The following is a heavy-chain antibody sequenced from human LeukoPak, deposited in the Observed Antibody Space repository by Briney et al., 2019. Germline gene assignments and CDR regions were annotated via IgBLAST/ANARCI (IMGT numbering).Heavy chain of an antibody. J-gene: IGHJ4*02. Sequence: SETLSLTCTVSGGSISSSIYYWGWIRQPPGKGLERIGSVYYGGTTYYSPSLKSRVTISIDTSNNQFSLRLSSVTAADTAVFFCARVERYSGSFDTWGQGSLVTVSS. D-gene: IGHD1-26*01. V-gene: IGHV4-39*07. CDR3: ARVERYSGSFDT. CDR2: VYYGGTT. CDR1: GGSISSSIYY.